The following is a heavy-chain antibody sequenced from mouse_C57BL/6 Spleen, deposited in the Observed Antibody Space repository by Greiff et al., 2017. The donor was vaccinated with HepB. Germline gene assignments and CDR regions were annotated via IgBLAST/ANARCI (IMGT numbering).Heavy chain of an antibody. D-gene: IGHD2-4*01. CDR3: ASYDYDGESY. J-gene: IGHJ3*01. CDR1: GYSITSGYY. Sequence: ESGPGLVKPSQSLSLTCSVTGYSITSGYYWNWIRQFPGNKLEWMGYISYDGSNNYNPSLKNRISITRDTSKNQFFLKLNSVTTEDTATYYCASYDYDGESYWGQGTLVTVSA. CDR2: ISYDGSN. V-gene: IGHV3-6*01.